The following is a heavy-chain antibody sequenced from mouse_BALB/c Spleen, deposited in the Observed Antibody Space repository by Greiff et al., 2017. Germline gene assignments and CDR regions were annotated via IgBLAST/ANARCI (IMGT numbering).Heavy chain of an antibody. J-gene: IGHJ3*01. Sequence: VQLVESGPGLVAPSQSLSITCTVSGFSLTGYGVNWVPQPPGKGLEWLGMIWGDGSTDYNSALKSRLSISKDNSKSQVFLKMNSLQTDDTARYYCARSYGSSGRFAYWGQGTLVTVSA. CDR3: ARSYGSSGRFAY. CDR2: IWGDGST. CDR1: GFSLTGYG. D-gene: IGHD1-1*01. V-gene: IGHV2-6-7*01.